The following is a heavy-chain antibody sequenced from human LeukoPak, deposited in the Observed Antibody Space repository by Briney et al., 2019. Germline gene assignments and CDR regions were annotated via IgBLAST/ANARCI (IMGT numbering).Heavy chain of an antibody. CDR2: INPSGDST. CDR1: GYTFTSNH. Sequence: GASVKVSCKASGYTFTSNHIHWVRQAPGQGLEWMGVINPSGDSTSYAPNFQGRVTVTRATSTSTVYMELSSLRSEDTAIYYCAKIAARDTGEGYWGQGTLVTVSS. CDR3: AKIAARDTGEGY. V-gene: IGHV1-46*01. J-gene: IGHJ4*02. D-gene: IGHD6-6*01.